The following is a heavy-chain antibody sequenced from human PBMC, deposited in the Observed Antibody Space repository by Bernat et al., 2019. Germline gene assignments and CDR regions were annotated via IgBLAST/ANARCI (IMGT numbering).Heavy chain of an antibody. CDR1: GFTFSSYW. V-gene: IGHV3-74*01. Sequence: EVQLVESGGGLVQPGGSLRLSCAASGFTFSSYWLHWVRQAPGKGLVWVSRINSDGSSTSYADAMKGRFTISRDNAKNTLYLQMNSLRAEDTAVYYCARDYGQYSSSWYGVDNWFDPWGQGTLVTVSS. CDR3: ARDYGQYSSSWYGVDNWFDP. CDR2: INSDGSST. D-gene: IGHD6-13*01. J-gene: IGHJ5*02.